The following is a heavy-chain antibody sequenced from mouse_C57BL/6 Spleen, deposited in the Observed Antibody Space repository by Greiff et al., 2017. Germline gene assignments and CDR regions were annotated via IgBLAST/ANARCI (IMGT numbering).Heavy chain of an antibody. CDR2: INYDGSST. V-gene: IGHV5-16*01. CDR1: GFTFSDYY. CDR3: ESYGNYYYAMDY. D-gene: IGHD2-1*01. Sequence: EVKLVESEGGLVQPGSSMKLSCTASGFTFSDYYMAWVRQVPEKGLEWVANINYDGSSTYYLDSLKSRFIISRDNAKNILYLQMSSLKSEDTATYYCESYGNYYYAMDYWGQGTSVTVAS. J-gene: IGHJ4*01.